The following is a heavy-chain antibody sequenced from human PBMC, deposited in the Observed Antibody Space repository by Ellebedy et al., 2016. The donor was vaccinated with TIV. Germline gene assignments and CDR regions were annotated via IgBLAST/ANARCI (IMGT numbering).Heavy chain of an antibody. D-gene: IGHD5-12*01. J-gene: IGHJ5*02. CDR1: GYSISSGYF. CDR2: IYHSGDT. CDR3: ARGRGSGYDLWYWFDP. V-gene: IGHV4-38-2*02. Sequence: MPSETLSLTCTVSGYSISSGYFWGCIRQSPGKGLAWIGSIYHSGDTYYNPSLKSRVTISVDTSKNQLSLKLNSVTAADTAVYYCARGRGSGYDLWYWFDPWGQGTLVTVSS.